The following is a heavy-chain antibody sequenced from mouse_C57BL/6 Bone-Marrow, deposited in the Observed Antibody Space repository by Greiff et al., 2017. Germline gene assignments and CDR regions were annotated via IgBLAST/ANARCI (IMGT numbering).Heavy chain of an antibody. CDR3: ARWDWDGYFDY. V-gene: IGHV1-82*01. J-gene: IGHJ2*01. Sequence: VQLQQSGPELVKPGASVKISCKAPGYAFSSSWMNWVKQRPGKGLEWIGRIYPGDGDTNYNGKFKGKATLTADESSSTAYLQLSSLTSEDSAVYFYARWDWDGYFDYWGQGTTLTVSS. CDR2: IYPGDGDT. CDR1: GYAFSSSW. D-gene: IGHD4-1*01.